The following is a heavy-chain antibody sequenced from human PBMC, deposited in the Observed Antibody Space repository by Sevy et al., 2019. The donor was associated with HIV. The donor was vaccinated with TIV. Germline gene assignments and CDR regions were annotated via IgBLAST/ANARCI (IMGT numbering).Heavy chain of an antibody. J-gene: IGHJ3*02. CDR1: GFTFSTYS. CDR2: ISSGSSYI. CDR3: ARRRHGSKGGDVFDI. D-gene: IGHD2-2*01. Sequence: GGSLRLSCAASGFTFSTYSMNWVRQAPGKGLEWVSSISSGSSYIYYADSLKGRFTISRDNAKKSLYLQMNSLRAEDTAVYHCARRRHGSKGGDVFDIWGQGTMVTVSS. V-gene: IGHV3-21*01.